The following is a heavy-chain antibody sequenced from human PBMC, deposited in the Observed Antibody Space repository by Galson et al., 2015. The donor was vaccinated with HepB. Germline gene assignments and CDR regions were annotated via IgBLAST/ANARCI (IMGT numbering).Heavy chain of an antibody. CDR2: IWYDGSNK. J-gene: IGHJ6*02. CDR1: GFTFSSYA. D-gene: IGHD6-25*01. V-gene: IGHV3-33*06. CDR3: AKAAAALDRYYYYGMDV. Sequence: LRLSCAASGFTFSSYAMHWVRQAPGKGLEWVAVIWYDGSNKYYADSVKGRFTISRDNSKNTLYLQMNSLRAEDTAVYYCAKAAAALDRYYYYGMDVWGQGTTVTVSS.